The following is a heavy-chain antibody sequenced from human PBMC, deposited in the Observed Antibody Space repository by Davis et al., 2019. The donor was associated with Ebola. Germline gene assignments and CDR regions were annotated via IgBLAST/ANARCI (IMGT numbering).Heavy chain of an antibody. V-gene: IGHV3-30*18. Sequence: GGSLRLSCVAAGFTFSRYAMHWVRQTPDKGLEWLSVITFDGSKTYYGDSVGGRFTVSTDNSKNTLHLGMANLRAEDTAVYFCAKVIYPEVLSAAMDENYYYYGMDVWGNGTTVTVSS. D-gene: IGHD2-2*01. CDR3: AKVIYPEVLSAAMDENYYYYGMDV. J-gene: IGHJ6*04. CDR1: GFTFSRYA. CDR2: ITFDGSKT.